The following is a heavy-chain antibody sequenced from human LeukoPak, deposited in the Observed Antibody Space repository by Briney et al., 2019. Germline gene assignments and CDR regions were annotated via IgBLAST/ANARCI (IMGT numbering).Heavy chain of an antibody. CDR1: GFTFSSYA. V-gene: IGHV3-23*01. D-gene: IGHD1-1*01. J-gene: IGHJ4*02. CDR3: AKDHTGTNGAYFDY. Sequence: GASLRLSCATSGFTFSSYAMSWVRQAPGKGLEWVSAISGSGGSTYYADSVKGRFTISRDNSKNTLYLQMNSLRAEDTAVYYCAKDHTGTNGAYFDYWGQGTLVTVSS. CDR2: ISGSGGST.